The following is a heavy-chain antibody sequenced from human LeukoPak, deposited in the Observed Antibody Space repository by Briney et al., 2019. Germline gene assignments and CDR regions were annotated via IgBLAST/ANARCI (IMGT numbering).Heavy chain of an antibody. CDR2: INYSGNT. Sequence: PTVTLSLTCTVSGGSISSYYWSWIRQPPGKGLEWIGYINYSGNTNYNPSLKSRVTISVDTSKNQLSLKVSSVTAADTAFYYCARHPSSSGLYNFDYWGQGTLVTV. D-gene: IGHD6-19*01. V-gene: IGHV4-59*08. CDR3: ARHPSSSGLYNFDY. CDR1: GGSISSYY. J-gene: IGHJ4*02.